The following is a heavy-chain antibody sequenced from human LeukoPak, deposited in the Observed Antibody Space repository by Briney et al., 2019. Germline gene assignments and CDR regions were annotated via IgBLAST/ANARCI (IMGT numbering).Heavy chain of an antibody. CDR1: GASIRDYY. J-gene: IGHJ4*02. D-gene: IGHD1-26*01. V-gene: IGHV4-4*07. CDR2: INTSGRT. CDR3: AKLGNQWALRLDY. Sequence: PWDTLSLTCTVSGASIRDYYWSWIRQPAGRGREWIGHINTSGRTNCGPSLKSRVTMSRDTSKNQFSLMLASVTAADTAVYYCAKLGNQWALRLDYWGQGTLVTVYS.